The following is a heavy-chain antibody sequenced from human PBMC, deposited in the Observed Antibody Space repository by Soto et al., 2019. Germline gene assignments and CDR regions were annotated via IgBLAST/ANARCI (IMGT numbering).Heavy chain of an antibody. Sequence: GASVKVSCKASGYTFTSYGISWVRQAPGQGLEWMGWISAYNGNTNYAQKLQGRVTMTTDTSTSTAYMELRSLRSDDTAVYYCERDHEWELLYPHYFDYWGQGTLVTVS. CDR2: ISAYNGNT. CDR3: ERDHEWELLYPHYFDY. CDR1: GYTFTSYG. D-gene: IGHD1-26*01. J-gene: IGHJ4*02. V-gene: IGHV1-18*01.